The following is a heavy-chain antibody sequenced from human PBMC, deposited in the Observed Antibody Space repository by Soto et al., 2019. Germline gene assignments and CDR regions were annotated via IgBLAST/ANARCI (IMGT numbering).Heavy chain of an antibody. D-gene: IGHD3-10*01. CDR3: AKRPTSTGFGDPFDI. J-gene: IGHJ3*02. V-gene: IGHV3-23*01. CDR2: IISSGGNT. CDR1: GFTFSTYA. Sequence: EVQLLESGGDLVQPGGSLRLSCAASGFTFSTYAMSWVRQAPGKGLEWVSTIISSGGNTYYTDSVKGLFTISRDNSKNNLYLQMNRLRAADSAIYYCAKRPTSTGFGDPFDIWGQRTMVTVSS.